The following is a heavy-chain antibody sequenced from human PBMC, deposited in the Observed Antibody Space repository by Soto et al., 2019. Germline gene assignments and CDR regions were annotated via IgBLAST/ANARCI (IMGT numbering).Heavy chain of an antibody. V-gene: IGHV4-4*02. Sequence: SETLSLTCGVSGDSIYRSYWWSWVRLPPGKGPEWIGEIFHTGTTNYNPSLKSRLTMSVDKSKKEISLKLDSVTAADTAVYFCARSARYGVVGDYWGQGTGVTVSS. CDR2: IFHTGTT. CDR1: GDSIYRSYW. J-gene: IGHJ4*02. CDR3: ARSARYGVVGDY. D-gene: IGHD2-15*01.